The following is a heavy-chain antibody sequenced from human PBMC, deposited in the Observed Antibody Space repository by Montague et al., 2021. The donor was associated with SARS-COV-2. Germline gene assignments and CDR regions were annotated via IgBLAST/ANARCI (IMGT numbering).Heavy chain of an antibody. Sequence: SETLSLTCTVSGACTSSGIYCAWLRHTPLKASQWIGSDYHCGYTHYNPSLKGRVTVSIDTSKNQFSLTVTSVTAADTAVYFCARRGYTGSDYFDYWGQGTLVTVSS. CDR1: GACTSSGIY. J-gene: IGHJ4*02. CDR3: ARRGYTGSDYFDY. CDR2: DYHCGYT. D-gene: IGHD5-12*01. V-gene: IGHV4-38-2*02.